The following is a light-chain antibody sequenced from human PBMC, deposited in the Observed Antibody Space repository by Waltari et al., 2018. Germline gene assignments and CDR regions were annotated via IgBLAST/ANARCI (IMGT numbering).Light chain of an antibody. CDR2: YST. V-gene: IGLV3-21*04. J-gene: IGLJ2*01. CDR3: QVWDSSSDHP. Sequence: SYALIQPPSVSVAPGKPARITCGGNTIGRSSVHWYKQKQGQAPVLVIYYSTDRPSGIHERFSGSNYGNTATLTINRVEAGDEADYYCQVWDSSSDHPFGGGTKLTVL. CDR1: TIGRSS.